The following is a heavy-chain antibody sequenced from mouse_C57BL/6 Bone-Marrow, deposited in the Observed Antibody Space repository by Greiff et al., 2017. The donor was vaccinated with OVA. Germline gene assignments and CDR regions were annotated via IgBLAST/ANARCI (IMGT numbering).Heavy chain of an antibody. D-gene: IGHD2-4*01. J-gene: IGHJ2*01. Sequence: QVQLQQSGAELVKPGASVKMSCKASGYTFTSYWITWVKQRPGQGLEWIGDIYPGSGSTNYNEKFKSKATLTVDTSSSTAYMQLSSLTSEDSAVYYCASARGRYDYDANYFDYWGQGTTLTVSS. V-gene: IGHV1-55*01. CDR2: IYPGSGST. CDR3: ASARGRYDYDANYFDY. CDR1: GYTFTSYW.